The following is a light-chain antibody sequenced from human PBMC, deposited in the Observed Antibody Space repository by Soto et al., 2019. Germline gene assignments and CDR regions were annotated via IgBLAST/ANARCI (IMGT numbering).Light chain of an antibody. CDR2: DAS. V-gene: IGKV3-11*01. CDR1: QSVSNN. CDR3: HQRSNWPPVT. J-gene: IGKJ4*02. Sequence: EIVLTQSPATLSLSPGERATLSCRASQSVSNNLAWYQHKPGQAPRLLIYDASNRTTGIPARFSGSGSGTDFTLTISSLEPEDFAVYFCHQRSNWPPVTFGGGTKVEIK.